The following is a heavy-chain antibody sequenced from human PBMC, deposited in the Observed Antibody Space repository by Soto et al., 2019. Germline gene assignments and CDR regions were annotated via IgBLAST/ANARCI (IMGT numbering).Heavy chain of an antibody. CDR2: INPATGDT. V-gene: IGHV1-3*01. J-gene: IGHJ5*02. D-gene: IGHD3-10*01. CDR3: ARAAGRSKLLPYYFAP. CDR1: GYAFTTSA. Sequence: QVHLVQSGADVQKPGASVRISCQASGYAFTTSAIHWVRQAPGQWLEWMGWINPATGDTKYSQNVRGRVTFALDTSATTAYMDLGSLASHDTAVYYCARAAGRSKLLPYYFAPWGQGTPVTVSS.